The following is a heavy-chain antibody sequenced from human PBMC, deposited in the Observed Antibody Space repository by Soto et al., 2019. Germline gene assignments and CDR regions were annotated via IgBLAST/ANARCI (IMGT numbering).Heavy chain of an antibody. J-gene: IGHJ6*02. CDR1: GGSISSSSYY. Sequence: SETLSLTCTVSGGSISSSSYYWGWIRQPPGKGLEWIGSIYYSGSTYYNPSLKSRVTISVDTSKNQFSLKLSSVTAADTAVYYCASFGILTGYYKGSTGYYYYGMDVWGQGTTVTVS. CDR3: ASFGILTGYYKGSTGYYYYGMDV. CDR2: IYYSGST. V-gene: IGHV4-39*01. D-gene: IGHD3-9*01.